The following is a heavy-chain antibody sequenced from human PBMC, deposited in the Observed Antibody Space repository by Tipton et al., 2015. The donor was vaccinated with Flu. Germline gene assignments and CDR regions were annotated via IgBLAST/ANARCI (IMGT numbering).Heavy chain of an antibody. D-gene: IGHD3-22*01. CDR1: GDAVASDYY. CDR2: ISYDGSSR. CDR3: AKRGEYYDSSGYFDY. V-gene: IGHV3-30*18. Sequence: RSLRLSCSVSGDAVASDYYWGWIRQSPGKGLEWVAVISYDGSSRDYADSVKGRFTISRDNSKNTVYLQMNGLRVEDTAVYYCAKRGEYYDSSGYFDYWGQGTLVTVSS. J-gene: IGHJ4*02.